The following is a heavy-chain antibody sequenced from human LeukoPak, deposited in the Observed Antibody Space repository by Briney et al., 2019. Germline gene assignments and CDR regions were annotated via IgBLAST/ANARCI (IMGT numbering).Heavy chain of an antibody. CDR1: GGSISSGDYY. J-gene: IGHJ4*02. Sequence: SETLSLTCTVSGGSISSGDYYWSWIRQPPGKGLEWIGYIYYSGSTYYNPSLKSRVTISVDTSKNQFSLKLSSVTAADTAVYYCAREGKWDSSGWTLYYFDYWGQGTLVTVSS. V-gene: IGHV4-30-4*01. CDR3: AREGKWDSSGWTLYYFDY. CDR2: IYYSGST. D-gene: IGHD6-19*01.